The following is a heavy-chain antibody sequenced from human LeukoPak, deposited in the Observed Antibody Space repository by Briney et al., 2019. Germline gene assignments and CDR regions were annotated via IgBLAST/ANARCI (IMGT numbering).Heavy chain of an antibody. CDR2: IYTSGTI. J-gene: IGHJ5*02. Sequence: SETLSLTCTVSGGSISSYYWSWIRQPAGTALEWIGRIYTSGTITYNPSLKSRVTMSVDTSKNQFSLKLSSVTAADTAVYYCARSTGIAVAGGSPFDPWGQGTLVTVSS. CDR1: GGSISSYY. CDR3: ARSTGIAVAGGSPFDP. V-gene: IGHV4-4*07. D-gene: IGHD6-19*01.